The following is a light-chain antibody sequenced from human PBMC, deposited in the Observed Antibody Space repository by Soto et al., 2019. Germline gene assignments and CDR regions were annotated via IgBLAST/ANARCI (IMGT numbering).Light chain of an antibody. CDR1: QSVSSY. CDR2: DAS. V-gene: IGKV3-11*01. Sequence: EIVLTQSPATLSLSPGERATLSCRASQSVSSYLAWYQQKPGQAPRLLIYDASNRATGIPARFSGSGSGTDFTLTISSLEPEDFAAYYSQQRSNWPPYTFGQGTKVDIK. J-gene: IGKJ2*01. CDR3: QQRSNWPPYT.